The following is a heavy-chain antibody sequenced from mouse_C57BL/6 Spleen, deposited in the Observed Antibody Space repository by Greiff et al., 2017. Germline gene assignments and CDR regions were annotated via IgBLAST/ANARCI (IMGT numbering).Heavy chain of an antibody. CDR3: ARGGWLLPFDY. V-gene: IGHV3-6*01. Sequence: EVKLQESGPGLVKPSQSLSLTCSVTGYSITSGYYWNWIRQFPGNKLEWMGYISYAGSNNYNPSLKNRISITRDTSKNQFFLKLNSVTTEDTATYYCARGGWLLPFDYWGQGTTLTVSS. CDR1: GYSITSGYY. D-gene: IGHD2-3*01. CDR2: ISYAGSN. J-gene: IGHJ2*01.